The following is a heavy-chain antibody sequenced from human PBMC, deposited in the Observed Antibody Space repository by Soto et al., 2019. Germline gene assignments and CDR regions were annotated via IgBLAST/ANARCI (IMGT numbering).Heavy chain of an antibody. V-gene: IGHV3-21*04. J-gene: IGHJ5*02. CDR2: ISSSSSYI. CDR1: GFTFSSYS. D-gene: IGHD3-22*01. CDR3: AADLGAYYYDSSGALGFDP. Sequence: GGSLRLSCAASGFTFSSYSMNWVRQAPGKGLEWVSSISSSSSYIYYADSVKGRFTISRDNAKNSLYLQMNSLRAEDTAVYYCAADLGAYYYDSSGALGFDPWGQGTLVAVSS.